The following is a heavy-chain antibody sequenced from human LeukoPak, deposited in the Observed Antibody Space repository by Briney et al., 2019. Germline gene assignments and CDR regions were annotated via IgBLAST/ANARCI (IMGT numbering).Heavy chain of an antibody. V-gene: IGHV3-23*01. CDR1: GFIFNKHA. J-gene: IGHJ4*02. Sequence: GGSLRLSCAASGFIFNKHAMSWVRRAPGKGLEWVSGLSGSGGSTDYPDSVKGRFTVSRDNSKNTLFLQMNSLRAEDTAIYYCAKERDYGPADYWGQGTLVTVSS. CDR3: AKERDYGPADY. CDR2: LSGSGGST. D-gene: IGHD4/OR15-4a*01.